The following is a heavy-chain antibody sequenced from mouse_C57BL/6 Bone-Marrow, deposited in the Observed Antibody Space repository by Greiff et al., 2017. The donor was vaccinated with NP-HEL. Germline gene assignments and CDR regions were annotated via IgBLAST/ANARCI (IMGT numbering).Heavy chain of an antibody. CDR2: INPSNGGT. V-gene: IGHV1-53*01. CDR1: GYTFTSYW. CDR3: ARSRGHYYGSTWFAY. Sequence: QVQLQQPGTELVKPGASVKLSCKASGYTFTSYWMHWVKQRPGQGLEWIGNINPSNGGTNYNEKFKSKATLTVDKSSSTAYMQLSSLTSEDSAVYYRARSRGHYYGSTWFAYWGQGTLVTVSA. J-gene: IGHJ3*01. D-gene: IGHD1-1*01.